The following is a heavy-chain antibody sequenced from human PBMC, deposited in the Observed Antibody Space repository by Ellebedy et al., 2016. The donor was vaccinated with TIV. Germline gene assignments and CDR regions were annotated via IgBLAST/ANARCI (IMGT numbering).Heavy chain of an antibody. CDR3: ARDRLWVGEVLSDYYYYGVDI. CDR1: GFDFKTYG. Sequence: GESLKISCASSGFDFKTYGMHWDRQAPGTGLEWVAVMWYDGSNKYYVDSVMGRFTISRDNSKSALYLQMDSLSAEDTAVYFCARDRLWVGEVLSDYYYYGVDIWGQGTTVTVSS. J-gene: IGHJ6*02. D-gene: IGHD3-10*01. V-gene: IGHV3-33*01. CDR2: MWYDGSNK.